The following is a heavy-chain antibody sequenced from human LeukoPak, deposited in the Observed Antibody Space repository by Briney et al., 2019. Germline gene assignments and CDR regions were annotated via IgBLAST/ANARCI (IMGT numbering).Heavy chain of an antibody. J-gene: IGHJ4*02. CDR2: ISYDGSNK. CDR3: ARGATVVTPCDY. V-gene: IGHV3-30-3*01. CDR1: GFTFSSYA. D-gene: IGHD4-23*01. Sequence: PGRSLRLSCAASGFTFSSYAMHWVRQAPGKGLERVAVISYDGSNKYYADSAKGRFTISRDNSKTTLYLQMNSLRAEDTAVYYCARGATVVTPCDYWGQGTLVTVSS.